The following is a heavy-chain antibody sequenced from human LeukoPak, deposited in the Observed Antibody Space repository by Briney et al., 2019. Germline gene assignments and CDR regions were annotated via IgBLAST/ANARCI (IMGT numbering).Heavy chain of an antibody. CDR2: ISSSSSYI. J-gene: IGHJ4*02. CDR1: GFTFSGAW. D-gene: IGHD6-19*01. V-gene: IGHV3-21*01. Sequence: GGSLRLSCTASGFTFSGAWMTWVRQAPGKGLEWVSSISSSSSYIYYADSVKGRFTISRDNAKNSLYLQMNSLRAEDTAVYYCARDSRLVLWKHLPDYWGQGTLVTVSS. CDR3: ARDSRLVLWKHLPDY.